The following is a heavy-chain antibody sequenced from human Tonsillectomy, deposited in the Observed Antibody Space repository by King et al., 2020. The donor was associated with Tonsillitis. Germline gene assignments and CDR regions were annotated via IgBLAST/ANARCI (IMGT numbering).Heavy chain of an antibody. V-gene: IGHV4-61*02. CDR2: IFSSGNT. CDR1: GDSIDSGSHY. J-gene: IGHJ5*02. Sequence: QLQESGPGLVKPSQTLSLTCTVSGDSIDSGSHYWGWIRQPAGKGLEFIGRIFSSGNTNYNPSHKSRVTMSVDTSKNQFSLKLTSVTAADTAVYYCARVMSWYENWFDPWGQGTLVTVSS. CDR3: ARVMSWYENWFDP. D-gene: IGHD6-13*01.